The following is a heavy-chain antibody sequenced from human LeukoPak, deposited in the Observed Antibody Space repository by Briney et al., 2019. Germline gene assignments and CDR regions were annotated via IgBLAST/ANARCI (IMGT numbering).Heavy chain of an antibody. CDR1: GGSISSYY. D-gene: IGHD2-2*01. Sequence: PSETLSLTCTVSGGSISSYYWSWIRQPPGKGLECIGHVYYSGSTDYNPSLKSRVTISVDTSKNQFSLKLSSVTAADTAVYYCARLVVVPAARGGWFDPWGQGTLVTVSS. V-gene: IGHV4-59*08. J-gene: IGHJ5*02. CDR3: ARLVVVPAARGGWFDP. CDR2: VYYSGST.